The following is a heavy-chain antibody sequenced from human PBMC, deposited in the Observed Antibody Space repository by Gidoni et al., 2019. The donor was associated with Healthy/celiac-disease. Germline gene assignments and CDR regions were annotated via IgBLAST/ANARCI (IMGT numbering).Heavy chain of an antibody. J-gene: IGHJ4*02. V-gene: IGHV3-23*01. CDR2: MRGSGGST. Sequence: VQLLESGGGVVQPGGSLSLHCAASGLTFSIYAMSWVRQAPGKGLEWVSPMRGSGGSTYYAASVKCRFTISRDNSKNTLYLQMNSLRAEDTAVYYCANLGRVVIAISGFDYWGQGTLVTVSS. CDR3: ANLGRVVIAISGFDY. CDR1: GLTFSIYA. D-gene: IGHD2-21*01.